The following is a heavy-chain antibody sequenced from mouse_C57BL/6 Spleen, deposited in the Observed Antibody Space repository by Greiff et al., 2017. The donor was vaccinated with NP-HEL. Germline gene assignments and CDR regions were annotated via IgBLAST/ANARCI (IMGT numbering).Heavy chain of an antibody. V-gene: IGHV14-3*01. CDR1: GFNIKNTY. D-gene: IGHD1-1*01. J-gene: IGHJ2*01. Sequence: VQLQQSVAELVRPGASVTLSCTASGFNIKNTYMHWVKQRPEQGLEWIGRIDPANGNTKYAPKFQGQATITADTSSNTAYLQLRSLTSEDTAIYYCAAGGIITTVVATGYWGQGTTLTVSS. CDR3: AAGGIITTVVATGY. CDR2: IDPANGNT.